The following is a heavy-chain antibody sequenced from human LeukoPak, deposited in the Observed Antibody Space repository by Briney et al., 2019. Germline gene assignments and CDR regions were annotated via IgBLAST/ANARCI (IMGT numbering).Heavy chain of an antibody. J-gene: IGHJ4*02. Sequence: PGGSLRLSRAASGFTFNSYGMSWVRQAPGKGLEWVSGISGSGGDTYYADSVKGRFTISRDNSENTLYLQMNSLRAEDTAVYYCAKDVSQWLVRLDYWGQGVLVTVSS. CDR3: AKDVSQWLVRLDY. CDR2: ISGSGGDT. D-gene: IGHD6-19*01. V-gene: IGHV3-23*01. CDR1: GFTFNSYG.